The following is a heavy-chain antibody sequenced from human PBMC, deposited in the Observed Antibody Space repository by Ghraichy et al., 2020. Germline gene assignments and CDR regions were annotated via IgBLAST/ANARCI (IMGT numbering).Heavy chain of an antibody. CDR3: AKERDTSGYYSFRGDYYGMDV. J-gene: IGHJ6*02. V-gene: IGHV3-30*18. CDR2: TSYDGSNK. Sequence: GGSLRLFCAASGITFSRYGMHWVRQAPGKGLEWVAVTSYDGSNKFYGGSVQGRFTISRDNSKNTLYLQMNYLRPEDTAVYYCAKERDTSGYYSFRGDYYGMDVWGQGTTVTVSS. D-gene: IGHD3-22*01. CDR1: GITFSRYG.